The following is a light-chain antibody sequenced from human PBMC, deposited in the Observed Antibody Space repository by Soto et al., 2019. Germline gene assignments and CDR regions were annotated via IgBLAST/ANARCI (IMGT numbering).Light chain of an antibody. J-gene: IGKJ1*01. CDR3: MQALQQPTT. CDR1: QSLLHSNGYNY. Sequence: DIVLTQSPLSPPVTPGEPASISCRSSQSLLHSNGYNYLDWYLQKPGQSPQLLISLASNRASGVPDRFSGSGSGTDFTLKIRRVEAEDVGIYYCMQALQQPTTSGKRTKVQIK. CDR2: LAS. V-gene: IGKV2-28*01.